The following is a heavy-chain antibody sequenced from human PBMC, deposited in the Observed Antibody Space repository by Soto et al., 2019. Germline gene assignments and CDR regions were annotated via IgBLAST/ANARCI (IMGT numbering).Heavy chain of an antibody. D-gene: IGHD2-15*01. CDR1: GYTFTSYD. CDR3: ARASRSCSAGSCYFRFDY. J-gene: IGHJ4*02. CDR2: MNPNSGNT. V-gene: IGHV1-8*01. Sequence: ASVKVSCKASGYTFTSYDINWVRQATGQGLEWMGWMNPNSGNTGYAQKFQGRVTMTRNTSISTAYMELSSLRSEDTAVYYCARASRSCSAGSCYFRFDYWGQGTPVTVSS.